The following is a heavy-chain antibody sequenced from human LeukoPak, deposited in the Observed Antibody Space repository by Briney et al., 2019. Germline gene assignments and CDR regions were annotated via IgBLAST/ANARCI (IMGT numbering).Heavy chain of an antibody. V-gene: IGHV4-34*01. D-gene: IGHD7-27*01. CDR2: INHSGST. J-gene: IGHJ4*02. Sequence: SETLSLTCAVYGGSFSGYYWSWIRQPPGKGLEWIGEINHSGSTNYNPSLKSRVTISVDTSKNQFSLKLSSVTAADTAVYFCARGWAYFDYWGQGTLVTVSS. CDR1: GGSFSGYY. CDR3: ARGWAYFDY.